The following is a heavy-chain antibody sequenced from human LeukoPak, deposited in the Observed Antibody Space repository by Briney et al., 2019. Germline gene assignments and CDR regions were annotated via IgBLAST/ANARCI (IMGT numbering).Heavy chain of an antibody. Sequence: SETLSLTCTVSGGSISSYYGSWIRQPAGKGLEWIGRIYTSGSTNYNPSLKSRVTMSVDTSKNQFSLKLSSVTAADTAVYYCARGTGYCSGGSCYGNWFDPWGQGTLVTVSS. D-gene: IGHD2-15*01. CDR3: ARGTGYCSGGSCYGNWFDP. CDR2: IYTSGST. V-gene: IGHV4-4*07. CDR1: GGSISSYY. J-gene: IGHJ5*02.